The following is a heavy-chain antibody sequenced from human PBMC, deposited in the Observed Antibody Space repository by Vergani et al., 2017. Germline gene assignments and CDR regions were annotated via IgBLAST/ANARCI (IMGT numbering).Heavy chain of an antibody. J-gene: IGHJ4*02. V-gene: IGHV5-51*01. CDR1: GYSFTSYW. Sequence: EVQLVQSGAEVKKPGESLKISCKGSGYSFTSYWIGWVRQMPRKGLEWMGIIYPGDSDTRYSPSFQGQVTISADKSISTAYLQWSSLKASDTAMYYCARSITIFGVVTSFDYWGQGTLVTVSS. CDR3: ARSITIFGVVTSFDY. CDR2: IYPGDSDT. D-gene: IGHD3-3*01.